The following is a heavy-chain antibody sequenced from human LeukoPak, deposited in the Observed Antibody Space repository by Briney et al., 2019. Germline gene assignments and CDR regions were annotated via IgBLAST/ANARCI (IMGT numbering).Heavy chain of an antibody. CDR2: MNPNSGNT. Sequence: ASVKVSCKASGYTFTSYDISWVRQATGQGLEWMGWMNPNSGNTGYAQKFQGRVTITRNTSISTAYMELSSLRSEDTAVYYCARGQGHYDFWSGYYINWFDPWGQGTLVTVSS. J-gene: IGHJ5*02. CDR1: GYTFTSYD. V-gene: IGHV1-8*03. CDR3: ARGQGHYDFWSGYYINWFDP. D-gene: IGHD3-3*01.